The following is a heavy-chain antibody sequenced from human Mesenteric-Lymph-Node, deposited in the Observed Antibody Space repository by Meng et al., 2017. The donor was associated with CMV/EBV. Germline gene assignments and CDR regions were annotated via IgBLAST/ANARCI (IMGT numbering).Heavy chain of an antibody. CDR3: ARDPNWFDP. V-gene: IGHV3-21*01. CDR1: GFIFSSYA. Sequence: LRRSCATSGFIFSSYALTWVRQAPGKGLEWVSSISSGGSYTHYADSLKGRFTISRDNAKNSLYLQMNSLRAEDTAVYYCARDPNWFDPWGQGTLVTVSS. J-gene: IGHJ5*02. CDR2: ISSGGSYT.